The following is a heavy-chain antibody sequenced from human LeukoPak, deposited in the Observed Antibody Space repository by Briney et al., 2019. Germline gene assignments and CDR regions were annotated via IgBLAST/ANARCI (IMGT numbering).Heavy chain of an antibody. CDR1: GFTFSSYA. V-gene: IGHV3-30-3*01. CDR2: ISYDGGNK. CDR3: ARDSTRRIAAAGTPDY. Sequence: GGSLRLSCAASGFTFSSYAMHRVRQAPGKGLEWVAVISYDGGNKYYADSVKGRFTISRDNSKNTLYLQMNSLRAEDTAVYYCARDSTRRIAAAGTPDYWGQGTLVTVSS. J-gene: IGHJ4*02. D-gene: IGHD6-13*01.